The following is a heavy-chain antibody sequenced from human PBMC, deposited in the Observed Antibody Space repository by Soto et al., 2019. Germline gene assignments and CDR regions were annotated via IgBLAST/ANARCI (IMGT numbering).Heavy chain of an antibody. CDR1: GGTFSSYA. CDR3: ARVRRSYGDSTFDY. J-gene: IGHJ4*02. Sequence: SVKVSCKASGGTFSSYAISWVRQAPGQGLEWMGGIIPIFGTANYAQKFQGRVTITADESTSTAYMELSSLRSEDTAVYYCARVRRSYGDSTFDYWGQGTLVTVPQ. CDR2: IIPIFGTA. D-gene: IGHD4-17*01. V-gene: IGHV1-69*13.